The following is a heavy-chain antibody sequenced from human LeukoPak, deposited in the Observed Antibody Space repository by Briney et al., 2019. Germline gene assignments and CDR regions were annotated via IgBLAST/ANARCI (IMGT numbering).Heavy chain of an antibody. CDR2: VDHTGST. CDR3: ARGRVSSSTWYSTYYYFFYMDF. J-gene: IGHJ6*03. D-gene: IGHD4-11*01. Sequence: GSLRLSCTASGYTFGDYAMTWVRQAPGKGLEWIGYVDHTGSTKFNPSLNGRVSISRDTSNNFFSLRLRSVTAADTAVYLCARGRVSSSTWYSTYYYFFYMDFWGKGTTVTVSS. V-gene: IGHV4-59*01. CDR1: GYTFGDYA.